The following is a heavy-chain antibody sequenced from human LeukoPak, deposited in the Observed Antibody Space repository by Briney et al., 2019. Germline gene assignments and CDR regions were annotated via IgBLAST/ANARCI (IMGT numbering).Heavy chain of an antibody. CDR1: GFTFSSYA. CDR3: AKSVDTAMVRRTAFDI. CDR2: ISGSGGST. D-gene: IGHD5-18*01. Sequence: GGSLRLSCAASGFTFSSYAMSWVRQAPGKGLEWVSAISGSGGSTYYADSVKGRFTISRDNSKNTLYLQMNSLRAEDTAVYYCAKSVDTAMVRRTAFDIWGQGTMATVSS. V-gene: IGHV3-23*01. J-gene: IGHJ3*02.